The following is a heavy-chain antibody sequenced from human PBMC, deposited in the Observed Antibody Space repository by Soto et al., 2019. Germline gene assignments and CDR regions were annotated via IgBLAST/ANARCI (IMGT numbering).Heavy chain of an antibody. CDR2: ITVSNGNP. Sequence: QVQLVQSGGEVKKPGASVKVSCRASGYTFTTFGIGWVRQAPGQGLEYMGWITVSNGNPNYAQKFQGRLTMTTDTSTSTAYMELRSLISDDTAVYYCARWLQLRPLDYWGQGTLVTVSS. V-gene: IGHV1-18*01. D-gene: IGHD1-1*01. J-gene: IGHJ4*02. CDR1: GYTFTTFG. CDR3: ARWLQLRPLDY.